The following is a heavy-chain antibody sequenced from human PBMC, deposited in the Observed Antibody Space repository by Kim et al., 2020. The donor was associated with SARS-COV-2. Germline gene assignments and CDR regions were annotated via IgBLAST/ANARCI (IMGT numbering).Heavy chain of an antibody. CDR1: GFTFSNAW. V-gene: IGHV3-15*01. CDR2: IKSKTDGGTT. D-gene: IGHD4-17*01. CDR3: TGDAHMFPKDYGDYGGGPLYYYYGMDV. J-gene: IGHJ6*02. Sequence: GGSLRLSCAASGFTFSNAWMSWVRQAPGKGLEWVGRIKSKTDGGTTDYAAPVKGRFTISRDDSKNTLYLQMNSLKTEDTAVYYCTGDAHMFPKDYGDYGGGPLYYYYGMDVWGQGTTVTVSS.